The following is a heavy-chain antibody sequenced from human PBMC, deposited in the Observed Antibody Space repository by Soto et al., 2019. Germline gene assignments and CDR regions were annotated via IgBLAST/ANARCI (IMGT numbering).Heavy chain of an antibody. J-gene: IGHJ4*02. CDR3: AKDSGSHGY. CDR2: ISASGGYT. V-gene: IGHV3-23*01. CDR1: GFTFSNSD. Sequence: PGGSLRLSCAASGFTFSNSDMSWVRQAAGKGLEWVSVISASGGYTNYADSVKGRFTISRDNSKNTLYLQMSSLRAEDTAEYYCAKDSGSHGYWGQGILVTVSS. D-gene: IGHD6-19*01.